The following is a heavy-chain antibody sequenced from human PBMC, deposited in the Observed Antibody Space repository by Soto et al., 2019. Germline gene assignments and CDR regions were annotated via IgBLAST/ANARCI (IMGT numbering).Heavy chain of an antibody. Sequence: SETLSLTCTVSGGSISSYYWSWIRQPPGKGLEWIGYIYYSGSTNYNPSLKSRVTISVDTSKNQFSLRLSSVTAADTAVYYCARHDRGSRYYGLHRPFDYWGQGTLVTVSS. J-gene: IGHJ4*02. CDR2: IYYSGST. CDR3: ARHDRGSRYYGLHRPFDY. D-gene: IGHD4-17*01. V-gene: IGHV4-59*01. CDR1: GGSISSYY.